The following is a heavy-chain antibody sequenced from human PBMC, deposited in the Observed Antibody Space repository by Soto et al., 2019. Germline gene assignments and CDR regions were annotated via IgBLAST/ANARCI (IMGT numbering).Heavy chain of an antibody. D-gene: IGHD6-6*01. Sequence: SVKVSCKASGGTFSSYAISWVRQAPGQGLEWKGGIIPIFGTANYAQKFQGRITITADESTSTAYMELSSLRSEDTAVYYCARAARLVDHWFDPWGQGTLVTVSS. V-gene: IGHV1-69*13. J-gene: IGHJ5*02. CDR3: ARAARLVDHWFDP. CDR2: IIPIFGTA. CDR1: GGTFSSYA.